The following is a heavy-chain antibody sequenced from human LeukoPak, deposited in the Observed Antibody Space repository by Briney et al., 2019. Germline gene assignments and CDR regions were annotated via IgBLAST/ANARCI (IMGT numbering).Heavy chain of an antibody. D-gene: IGHD3-16*01. CDR3: AKDGGVSGLNWFDS. Sequence: GGSLRLSXLASGFTFDNSAMHWVRHAPGEGLEGVSLINWDGTNTLYANSVRGRFTISRDNNINSLYLHMNNLRLEDSAVYYCAKDGGVSGLNWFDSWGQGTLVTVSS. CDR1: GFTFDNSA. J-gene: IGHJ5*01. V-gene: IGHV3-43D*04. CDR2: INWDGTNT.